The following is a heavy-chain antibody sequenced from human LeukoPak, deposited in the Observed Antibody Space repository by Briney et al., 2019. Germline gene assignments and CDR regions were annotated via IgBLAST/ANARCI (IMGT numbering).Heavy chain of an antibody. CDR3: ARVSVGSDTIFGVVMKGAFDI. J-gene: IGHJ3*02. CDR1: GGSISSYY. Sequence: SETLSLTCTVSGGSISSYYWSWLRQPAGKGLEWIGRIYTSGSTNYNPSLKSRVTMSVDTSKNQFSLKLSSVTAADTAVYYCARVSVGSDTIFGVVMKGAFDIWGQGTMVTVSS. D-gene: IGHD3-3*01. CDR2: IYTSGST. V-gene: IGHV4-4*07.